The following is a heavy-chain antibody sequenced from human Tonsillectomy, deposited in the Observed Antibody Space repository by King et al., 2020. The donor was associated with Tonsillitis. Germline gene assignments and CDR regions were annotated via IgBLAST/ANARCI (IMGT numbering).Heavy chain of an antibody. D-gene: IGHD2/OR15-2a*01. CDR3: ARTFGTYRNWFDP. J-gene: IGHJ5*02. CDR1: GGSFSGYY. Sequence: VQLQQWGAGLLKPSETLSLTCAVYGGSFSGYYWSWIRQPPGKGLEWIGEINHSGSTNYNPSLKSRVTISVDTSKNQFSLNLSAVTAADTAVYYCARTFGTYRNWFDPWGQGTLVTVSS. CDR2: INHSGST. V-gene: IGHV4-34*01.